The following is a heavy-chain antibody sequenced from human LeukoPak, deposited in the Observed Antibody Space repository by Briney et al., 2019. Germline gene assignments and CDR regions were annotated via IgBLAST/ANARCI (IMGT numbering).Heavy chain of an antibody. D-gene: IGHD2-21*01. V-gene: IGHV4-4*02. CDR3: ASSSLVVVVTYGFDI. CDR2: ISHTGST. J-gene: IGHJ3*02. CDR1: NGPITSTKW. Sequence: PSGTLSLTCTVSNGPITSTKWWSWVRQPPGKGLEWIGKISHTGSTNYNPSFNSRVTMSVDKSKNQFSLNLKSVTAADTALYYCASSSLVVVVTYGFDIWGRGTAVTVSS.